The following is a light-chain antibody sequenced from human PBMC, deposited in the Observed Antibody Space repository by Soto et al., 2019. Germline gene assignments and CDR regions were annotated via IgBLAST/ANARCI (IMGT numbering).Light chain of an antibody. Sequence: QSVLTQPASVSGSPGQSITISCAGTSGTVGSYNYVSWYQQHPGKGPKLIIYDVNNRPSGVSNRFSGSKSGNTASLTISGLQAEDEADYYCSSYTSSSIVVFGGGTKLTVL. CDR3: SSYTSSSIVV. V-gene: IGLV2-14*03. CDR2: DVN. CDR1: SGTVGSYNY. J-gene: IGLJ2*01.